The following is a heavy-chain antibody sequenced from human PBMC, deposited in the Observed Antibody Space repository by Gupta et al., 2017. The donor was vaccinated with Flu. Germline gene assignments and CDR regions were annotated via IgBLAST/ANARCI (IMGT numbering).Heavy chain of an antibody. D-gene: IGHD1-7*01. V-gene: IGHV3-30*18. Sequence: QAQLVQSGGGVVQPGTSLRLSCAVSGFTFSDYGLPWVRTAPGQGMGWMAVMSDEGSNQWYADSVRGRFTISRDNSKNTLFLQMNSLRADDTAVYYCAKGGRHNWNYDGDYWGQGTLVTVSS. CDR1: GFTFSDYG. CDR2: MSDEGSNQ. J-gene: IGHJ4*02. CDR3: AKGGRHNWNYDGDY.